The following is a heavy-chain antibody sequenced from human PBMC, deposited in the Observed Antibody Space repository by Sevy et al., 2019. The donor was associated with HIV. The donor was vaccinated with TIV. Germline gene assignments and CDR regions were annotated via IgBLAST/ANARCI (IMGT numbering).Heavy chain of an antibody. CDR2: IYYSGST. J-gene: IGHJ4*02. V-gene: IGHV4-39*01. CDR3: ARQGRYYDFWRGY. D-gene: IGHD3-3*01. CDR1: GGSISSSSYY. Sequence: SETLSLTCTVSGGSISSSSYYWGWIRQPTGKGLEWIGSIYYSGSTYYNPSLKSRVTISVDTSKNQFSLKLSSVTAADTAVYYCARQGRYYDFWRGYWGQGTLVTVSS.